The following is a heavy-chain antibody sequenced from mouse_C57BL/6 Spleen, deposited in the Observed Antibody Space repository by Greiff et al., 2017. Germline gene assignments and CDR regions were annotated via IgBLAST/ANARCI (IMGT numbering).Heavy chain of an antibody. V-gene: IGHV1-26*01. CDR1: GYTFTDYY. CDR2: INPNNGGT. Sequence: VQLQQSGPELVKPGASVKISCKASGYTFTDYYMNWVKQSHGKSLEWIGDINPNNGGTSYNQKFKGKATLTVDKSSSTAYMELRSLTSEDSAVYYCARRGIYYGSSYRYAMDYWGQGTSVTVSS. J-gene: IGHJ4*01. D-gene: IGHD1-1*01. CDR3: ARRGIYYGSSYRYAMDY.